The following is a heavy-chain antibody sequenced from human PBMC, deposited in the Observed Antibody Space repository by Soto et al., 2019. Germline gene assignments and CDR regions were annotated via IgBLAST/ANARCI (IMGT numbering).Heavy chain of an antibody. D-gene: IGHD3-22*01. V-gene: IGHV1-69*01. CDR1: GGNFIDYA. CDR3: AGTYDTSGDYPYYFDY. Sequence: QVQLVQSGAEVQKPGSSVRVSCEASGGNFIDYAFSWVRQAPGQGLEYAQKFQGRVTITADESTRTAYMEVTSLTSEDTAVYFCAGTYDTSGDYPYYFDYWGQGTPVTVSS. J-gene: IGHJ4*02.